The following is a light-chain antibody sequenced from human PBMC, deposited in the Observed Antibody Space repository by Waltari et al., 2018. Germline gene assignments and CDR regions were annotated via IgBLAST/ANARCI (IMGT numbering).Light chain of an antibody. V-gene: IGKV4-1*01. J-gene: IGKJ4*01. CDR1: QSVLYSSNNKHY. CDR2: WAS. Sequence: DIVMTQSPDSLAVSLGERATINCKSSQSVLYSSNNKHYLAWYQQKSVQPPNLLIYWASTPASGVPDRFSGSGCGTDFTLTISSLQAEDVAVYYCQQYFSTPPVTFGGGTKVEIK. CDR3: QQYFSTPPVT.